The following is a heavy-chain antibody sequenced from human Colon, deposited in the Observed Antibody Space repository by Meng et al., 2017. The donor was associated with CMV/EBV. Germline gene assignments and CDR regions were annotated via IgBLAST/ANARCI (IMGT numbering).Heavy chain of an antibody. CDR2: INHSGST. J-gene: IGHJ4*02. CDR1: GITFSSYA. V-gene: IGHV4-34*08. D-gene: IGHD2-15*01. Sequence: GSLRLSCAVSGITFSSYAMSWIRQPPGKGLEWIGEINHSGSTNYNPSLKSRVTISVDTSKNQFSLKLSSVTAADTAVYYCATQDAFCSVFWGQGALVTVSS. CDR3: ATQDAFCSVF.